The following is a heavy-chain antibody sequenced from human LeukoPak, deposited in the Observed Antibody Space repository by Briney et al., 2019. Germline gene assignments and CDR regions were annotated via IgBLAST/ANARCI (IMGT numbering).Heavy chain of an antibody. CDR2: IYYSGST. D-gene: IGHD6-25*01. J-gene: IGHJ4*02. CDR3: ARRYRSDAFDC. Sequence: PSETLSLTCTVSGGSISGYYWSWIRQPPGKGLEWIGYIYYSGSTNYNPSLKSRVTISVDTSKNQFSLKLSSVSAADTAVYYCARRYRSDAFDCWGQGTLVTVSS. V-gene: IGHV4-59*08. CDR1: GGSISGYY.